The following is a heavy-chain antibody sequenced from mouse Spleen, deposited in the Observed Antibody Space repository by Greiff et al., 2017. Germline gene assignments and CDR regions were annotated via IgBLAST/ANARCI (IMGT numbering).Heavy chain of an antibody. J-gene: IGHJ4*01. V-gene: IGHV5-9*01. CDR3: ARHGYAMDY. CDR2: INSDGGST. CDR1: GFTFSSYT. Sequence: DVMLVESGGGLVKPGGSLKLSCAASGFTFSSYTMSWVRQTPEKRLEWVATINSDGGSTYYPDTMERRFIISRDNTKKTLYLQMSSLRSEDTALYYCARHGYAMDYWGQGTSVTVSS.